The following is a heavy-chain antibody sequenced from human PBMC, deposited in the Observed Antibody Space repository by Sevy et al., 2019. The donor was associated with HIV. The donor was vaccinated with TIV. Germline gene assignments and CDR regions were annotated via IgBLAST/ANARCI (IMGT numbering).Heavy chain of an antibody. D-gene: IGHD3-10*01. Sequence: GGSLRLSCAASGFIFHNYGIHWVRQAPGKGLEWLAVISDDATNKFYADSVRGRFTLSRDNFENTAYLQMNSLRPEDTAVYYCAGEGPPGKGVDWYFDLWGRGTLVTVSS. CDR2: ISDDATNK. CDR1: GFIFHNYG. V-gene: IGHV3-30*03. CDR3: AGEGPPGKGVDWYFDL. J-gene: IGHJ2*01.